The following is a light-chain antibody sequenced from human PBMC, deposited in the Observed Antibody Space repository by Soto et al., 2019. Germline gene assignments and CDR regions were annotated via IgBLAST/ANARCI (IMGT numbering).Light chain of an antibody. CDR1: QSVDSY. Sequence: EIVLTQSPATLSLSPGERATLSCRASQSVDSYLAWYQQKAGQDPRLLIYGASNRATGIPARFSGSGSGTDFTLTISRLEPEDFAVYYCQQYGSSPTFGQGTKVDIK. J-gene: IGKJ1*01. CDR3: QQYGSSPT. V-gene: IGKV3-20*01. CDR2: GAS.